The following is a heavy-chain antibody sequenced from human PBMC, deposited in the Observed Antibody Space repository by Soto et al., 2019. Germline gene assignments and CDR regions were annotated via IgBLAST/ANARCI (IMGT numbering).Heavy chain of an antibody. J-gene: IGHJ5*01. CDR2: IKQDGSEK. D-gene: IGHD6-19*01. CDR1: GLTFGSYW. CDR3: AREAASSGWYDS. V-gene: IGHV3-7*01. Sequence: GGSLRLSCAVSGLTFGSYWMSWVRLAPGKGLEWVTNIKQDGSEKYYVDSVKGRFTVSRDNAKNSLYLEMNSLRIEDTGVYYCAREAASSGWYDSWGPGTLVTVSS.